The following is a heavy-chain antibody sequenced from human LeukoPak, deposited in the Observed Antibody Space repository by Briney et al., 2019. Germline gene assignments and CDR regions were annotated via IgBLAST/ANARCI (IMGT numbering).Heavy chain of an antibody. V-gene: IGHV3-53*04. Sequence: PGGSLRLSCAASGFTFSSNYMSWFRQAPGKGLEWVSVIYSGGSTYYADSMKGQFTISRHNSKNTLYLQMNSLRAEDTAVYYCAGATEWLISDYWGQGTLVTVSS. CDR2: IYSGGST. CDR3: AGATEWLISDY. CDR1: GFTFSSNY. J-gene: IGHJ4*02. D-gene: IGHD6-19*01.